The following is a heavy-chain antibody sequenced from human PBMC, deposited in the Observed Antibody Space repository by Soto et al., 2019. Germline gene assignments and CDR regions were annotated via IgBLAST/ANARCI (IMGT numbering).Heavy chain of an antibody. CDR3: AKVGDGDGSGSYYKAPFDY. J-gene: IGHJ4*02. Sequence: QVQLVESGGGVVQPGRSLRLSCAASGFTFSSYGMHWVRQAPGKGLERVAVISYDGSNKYYADSVKGRFTISRDNSENTLYLQMNSLRAEDTAVYYCAKVGDGDGSGSYYKAPFDYWGQGTLVTVSS. CDR1: GFTFSSYG. D-gene: IGHD3-10*01. CDR2: ISYDGSNK. V-gene: IGHV3-30*18.